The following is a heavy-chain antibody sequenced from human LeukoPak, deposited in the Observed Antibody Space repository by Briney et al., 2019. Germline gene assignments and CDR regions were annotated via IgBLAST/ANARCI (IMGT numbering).Heavy chain of an antibody. CDR2: ISSSSSTI. CDR1: GFTFSSFS. J-gene: IGHJ4*02. D-gene: IGHD1-7*01. V-gene: IGHV3-48*02. CDR3: ARKSTDVTGTYDY. Sequence: GGSLRLSCAASGFTFSSFSMSWVRQAPGKGLEWVSYISSSSSTILYADSVKGRFTISRDNAKNSLYLQMNSLRDEDTAVYYCARKSTDVTGTYDYWGQGTLVTVSS.